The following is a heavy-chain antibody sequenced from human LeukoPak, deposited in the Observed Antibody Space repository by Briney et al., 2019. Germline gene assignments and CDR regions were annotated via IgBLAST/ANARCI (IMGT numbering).Heavy chain of an antibody. Sequence: ASVKVSCKASGYTFTSYDINWVRQATGQGLEWMGWMNPNSGNTGYAQKFQGRVTMTRNTSISTAYMELSSLRSEDTAVYYCARAEGYYDYVWGSYRFDYWGQGTLVTVSS. CDR2: MNPNSGNT. CDR1: GYTFTSYD. J-gene: IGHJ4*02. CDR3: ARAEGYYDYVWGSYRFDY. V-gene: IGHV1-8*01. D-gene: IGHD3-16*02.